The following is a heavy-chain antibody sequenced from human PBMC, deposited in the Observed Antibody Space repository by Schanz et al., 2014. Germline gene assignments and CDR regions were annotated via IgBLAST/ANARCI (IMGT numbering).Heavy chain of an antibody. V-gene: IGHV3-11*03. CDR2: ISNSGTYT. D-gene: IGHD6-19*01. CDR1: GFTFSDYY. Sequence: VQLLDSGGGLVQPGGSLRLSCAASGFTFSDYYMTWMRQAPGKGLEWISYISNSGTYTKYADSVKGRFVISRDNARSSLYLQMSSLRDGDTAVYYCASVIMVAGNHRDGRDVWGQGTTVIVSS. J-gene: IGHJ6*02. CDR3: ASVIMVAGNHRDGRDV.